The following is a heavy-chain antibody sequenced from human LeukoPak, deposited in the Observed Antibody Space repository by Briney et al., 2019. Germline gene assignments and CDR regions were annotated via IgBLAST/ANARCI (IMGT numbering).Heavy chain of an antibody. CDR3: ARDSGSSEYYFDY. D-gene: IGHD1-26*01. CDR2: IYSGGST. J-gene: IGHJ4*02. CDR1: GFTVSSNY. V-gene: IGHV3-66*01. Sequence: GGSLRLSCAASGFTVSSNYMSWVRQAPGKGLEWVSVIYSGGSTYYADSVKGRFTISRDNSKNTLYLQMNSLRAEDTAVYYCARDSGSSEYYFDYWGQGTLVTVSS.